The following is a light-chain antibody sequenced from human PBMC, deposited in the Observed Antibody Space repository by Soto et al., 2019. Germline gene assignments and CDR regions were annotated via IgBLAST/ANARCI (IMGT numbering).Light chain of an antibody. CDR1: SSDVGGYDC. J-gene: IGLJ1*01. Sequence: QSALTQPPSASGSPGQSVTISCTGTSSDVGGYDCVSWYQQLPGKAPKLMIYEVTKRPSGVPDRFSGSKSGNTASLTVSGLQAEDEADYYCSSYAGSDNSVFGTGTKLTVL. CDR3: SSYAGSDNSV. V-gene: IGLV2-8*01. CDR2: EVT.